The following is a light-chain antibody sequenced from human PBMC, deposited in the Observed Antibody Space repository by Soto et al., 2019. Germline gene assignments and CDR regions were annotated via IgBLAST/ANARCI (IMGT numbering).Light chain of an antibody. Sequence: DIQMTQSPSSVSASVGDRVTISCQASQGISRSLAWYQQKPGKAPKLLIYAASSLQSGVPSRFSGSGFGTDFTLTISSLQPEDFATYYCQQYSSFSPWTFGQGTKVDIK. V-gene: IGKV1D-12*01. J-gene: IGKJ1*01. CDR1: QGISRS. CDR2: AAS. CDR3: QQYSSFSPWT.